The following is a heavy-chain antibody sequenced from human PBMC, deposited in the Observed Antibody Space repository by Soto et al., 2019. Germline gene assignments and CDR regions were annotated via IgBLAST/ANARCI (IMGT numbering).Heavy chain of an antibody. D-gene: IGHD1-26*01. CDR3: ARLDTAKVGATRPFDY. V-gene: IGHV4-34*01. Sequence: SETLSLTCAVYGGSFSGYYWSWIRQPPGKGLEWIGEINHSGSTNYNPSLKSRVTISVDTSKNQFSLKLSSATAADTAVYYCARLDTAKVGATRPFDYWGQGTLVTVSS. J-gene: IGHJ4*02. CDR2: INHSGST. CDR1: GGSFSGYY.